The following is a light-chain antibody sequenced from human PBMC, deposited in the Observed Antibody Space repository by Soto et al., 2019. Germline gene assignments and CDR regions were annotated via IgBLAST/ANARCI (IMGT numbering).Light chain of an antibody. CDR3: LRHNSYPPA. V-gene: IGKV1-17*01. J-gene: IGKJ1*01. CDR1: QGIGID. CDR2: AAS. Sequence: DIQMTQSPSSLSASVGDRVTVTCRASQGIGIDLGWYQQKPGKAPKCLIYAASTLQRGVPSRFSGSGSGTEFTLTISSLQPEDFATYYCLRHNSYPPAFGQGTKVEIK.